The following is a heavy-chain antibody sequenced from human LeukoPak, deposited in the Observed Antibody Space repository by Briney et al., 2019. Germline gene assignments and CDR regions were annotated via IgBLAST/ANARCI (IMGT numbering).Heavy chain of an antibody. V-gene: IGHV3-9*01. CDR3: TSIGYYYDSSGY. J-gene: IGHJ4*02. Sequence: SLRLSCAASGFTFDDYAMHWVRQAPGKGLEWVSGISWNSGSIGYADSVKGRFTISRDNAKNFLYLQMNSLRAEDTALHYCTSIGYYYDSSGYWGQGTLVTVSS. CDR2: ISWNSGSI. D-gene: IGHD3-22*01. CDR1: GFTFDDYA.